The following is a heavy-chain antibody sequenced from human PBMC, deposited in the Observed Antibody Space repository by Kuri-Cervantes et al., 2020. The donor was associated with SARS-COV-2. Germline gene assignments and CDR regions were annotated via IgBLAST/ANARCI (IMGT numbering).Heavy chain of an antibody. V-gene: IGHV3-11*04. Sequence: GGSLRLPCEAPGFTFNDYCMGWIRQAPGKGLEWVSYISSSGNNMYYADSVKGRFTISRDDATKSLHLQMNSLRAEDTAVYYCARESTGEGAFDIWGQGTMVTVSS. J-gene: IGHJ3*02. CDR3: ARESTGEGAFDI. CDR2: ISSSGNNM. CDR1: GFTFNDYC. D-gene: IGHD7-27*01.